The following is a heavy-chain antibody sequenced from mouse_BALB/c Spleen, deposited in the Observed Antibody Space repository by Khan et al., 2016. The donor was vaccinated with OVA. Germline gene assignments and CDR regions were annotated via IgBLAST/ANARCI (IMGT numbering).Heavy chain of an antibody. CDR1: GLSLSSSGMG. CDR2: IYWDDDK. Sequence: QVTLKESGPGILQPSQTLSLTCSFSGLSLSSSGMGVSWIRQPSGKGLEWLAHIYWDDDKSYNPSLKSRLTISKDTSSNKVCLKITSVDKADTVTYYFALIEKLVPYISSWAQGTLVTVSA. J-gene: IGHJ3*01. CDR3: ALIEKLVPYISS. V-gene: IGHV8-12*01. D-gene: IGHD1-1*01.